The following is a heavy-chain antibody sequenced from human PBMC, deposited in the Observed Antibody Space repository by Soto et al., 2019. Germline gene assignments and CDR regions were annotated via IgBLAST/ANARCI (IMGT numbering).Heavy chain of an antibody. CDR3: AYFSINTIRGIVSHYGGLDV. J-gene: IGHJ6*02. Sequence: SQTLSLTCAISGDSVSSNSAGCNWITQSPSRGLEWLGRTYYRSKWYNDYAVSVKSRININPDTSTNQLSLQLNSVTPDDTAVYYCAYFSINTIRGIVSHYGGLDVWGQGTLVTVSS. V-gene: IGHV6-1*01. CDR2: TYYRSKWYN. CDR1: GDSVSSNSAG. D-gene: IGHD3-10*01.